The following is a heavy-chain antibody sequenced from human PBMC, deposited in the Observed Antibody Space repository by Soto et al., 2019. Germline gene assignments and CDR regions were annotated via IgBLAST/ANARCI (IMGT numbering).Heavy chain of an antibody. CDR1: DGSTSSGGYY. D-gene: IGHD6-6*01. Sequence: SETLSLTCTVSDGSTSSGGYYWSWIRQHPGKGLEWIGYIYYSGSTYYNPSLKSRVTISVDTSKNQFSLKLSSVTAADTAVYYCARGRIAARPRWFDPWGQGTLVTVSS. CDR3: ARGRIAARPRWFDP. V-gene: IGHV4-31*03. J-gene: IGHJ5*02. CDR2: IYYSGST.